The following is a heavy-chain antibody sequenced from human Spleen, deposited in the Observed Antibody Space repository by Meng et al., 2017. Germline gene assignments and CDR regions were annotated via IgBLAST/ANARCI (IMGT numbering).Heavy chain of an antibody. CDR2: INHSGST. D-gene: IGHD3-22*01. CDR1: GGSFSGYY. Sequence: SETLSLTCAVYGGSFSGYYWSWIRQPPGKGLEWIGEINHSGSTNYNPSLESRATISVDTSKNQFSLKLSSVTAADTAVYYCACSGYYYRNFDYWGQGTLVTVSS. V-gene: IGHV4-34*01. CDR3: ACSGYYYRNFDY. J-gene: IGHJ4*02.